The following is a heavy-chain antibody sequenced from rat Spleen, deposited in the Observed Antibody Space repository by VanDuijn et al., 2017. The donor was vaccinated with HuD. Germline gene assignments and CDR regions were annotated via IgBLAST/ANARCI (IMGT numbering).Heavy chain of an antibody. D-gene: IGHD1-7*01. Sequence: EVKLVESGGGLVQPGRSLKLSCVASGFTFNNYWMTWIRQAPTKGLEWVATISYDGSSTYYRDSVKGRFTISRHNAKSSLYLQMDSLRSEDTATYYCTKVGGNYYFDYWGQGVMVTVSS. CDR3: TKVGGNYYFDY. CDR2: ISYDGSST. CDR1: GFTFNNYW. J-gene: IGHJ2*01. V-gene: IGHV5-20*01.